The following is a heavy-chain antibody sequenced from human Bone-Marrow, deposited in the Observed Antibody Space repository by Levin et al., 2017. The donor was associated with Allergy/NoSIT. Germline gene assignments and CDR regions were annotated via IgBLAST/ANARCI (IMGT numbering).Heavy chain of an antibody. Sequence: PGGSLRLSCAASGFTFSNAWMSWVRQAPGKGLEWVGRIKSKTDGGTTDYAAPVKGRFTISRDDSKNTLYLQMNSLKTEDTAVYYCTTYCGGDCIDAFDIWGQGTMVTVSS. CDR2: IKSKTDGGTT. D-gene: IGHD2-21*02. J-gene: IGHJ3*02. CDR1: GFTFSNAW. V-gene: IGHV3-15*01. CDR3: TTYCGGDCIDAFDI.